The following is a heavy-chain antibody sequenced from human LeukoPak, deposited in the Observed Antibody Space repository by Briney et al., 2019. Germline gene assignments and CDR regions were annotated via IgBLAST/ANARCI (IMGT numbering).Heavy chain of an antibody. J-gene: IGHJ4*02. CDR1: GFTFSSYA. D-gene: IGHD6-19*01. CDR2: LTGSSGST. CDR3: AKVAVAGRGYFDY. V-gene: IGHV3-23*01. Sequence: GGSLRLSCAASGFTFSSYAMSWVRQAPGKGLEWVSALTGSSGSTYYADSVKGRFTISRDNSKNTLHLQMNSLRAEDTAIYYCAKVAVAGRGYFDYWGQGTLVTVSS.